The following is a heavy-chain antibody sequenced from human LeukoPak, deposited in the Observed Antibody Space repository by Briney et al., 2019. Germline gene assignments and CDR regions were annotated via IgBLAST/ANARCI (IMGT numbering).Heavy chain of an antibody. Sequence: GGSLRLSCAASGFTFSSYAMSWVRQAPGKGLEWVSAISGSGGSTYYADSVKGRFTISRDNSKNTLYLQMNSLRAEDTAVYCCAAQNTIVVVPAAIPVGYDYWGQGTLVTVSS. CDR2: ISGSGGST. CDR1: GFTFSSYA. CDR3: AAQNTIVVVPAAIPVGYDY. V-gene: IGHV3-23*01. D-gene: IGHD2-2*02. J-gene: IGHJ4*02.